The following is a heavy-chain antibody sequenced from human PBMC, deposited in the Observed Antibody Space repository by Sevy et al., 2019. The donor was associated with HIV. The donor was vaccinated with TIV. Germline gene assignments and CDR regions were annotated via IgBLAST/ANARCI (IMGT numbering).Heavy chain of an antibody. D-gene: IGHD4-17*01. CDR2: ISNSGTTI. J-gene: IGHJ4*02. CDR3: ARNLPPSATTVAHFDY. Sequence: RGCLRLSCAASGFTFSSYEMNWVRQAPGKGLEWVSYISNSGTTISYSDSVRGRFSISRDNARNSLYLQMKSLRAEDTAVYYCARNLPPSATTVAHFDYWGQGTLVTVSS. CDR1: GFTFSSYE. V-gene: IGHV3-48*03.